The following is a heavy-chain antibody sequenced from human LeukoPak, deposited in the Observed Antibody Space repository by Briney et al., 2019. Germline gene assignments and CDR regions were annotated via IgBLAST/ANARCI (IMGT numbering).Heavy chain of an antibody. CDR2: INHSGST. CDR3: ARHYLRQRQAPYNWFDP. D-gene: IGHD6-25*01. CDR1: GGSFSGYY. Sequence: SETLSLTCAVYGGSFSGYYWSWIRQPPGKGLEWIGEINHSGSTNYNPSLKSRVTISVDTSKNQFSLKLSSVTAADTAVYYCARHYLRQRQAPYNWFDPWGQGTRVTVSS. J-gene: IGHJ5*02. V-gene: IGHV4-34*01.